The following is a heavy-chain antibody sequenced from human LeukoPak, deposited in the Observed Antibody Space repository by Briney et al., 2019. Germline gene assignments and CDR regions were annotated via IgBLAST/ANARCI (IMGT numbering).Heavy chain of an antibody. V-gene: IGHV3-23*01. J-gene: IGHJ6*03. CDR1: GFTFGSYA. D-gene: IGHD2-2*01. CDR2: ISGSGGST. Sequence: PGGSLRLSCAASGFTFGSYAMSWVRQAPGKGLEWVSAISGSGGSTYYADSVKGRFTISRDNSKNTLYLQMNSLRAEDTAVYYCAKDGCSSTSCYVYYYYYMDVWGKGTTVTVSS. CDR3: AKDGCSSTSCYVYYYYYMDV.